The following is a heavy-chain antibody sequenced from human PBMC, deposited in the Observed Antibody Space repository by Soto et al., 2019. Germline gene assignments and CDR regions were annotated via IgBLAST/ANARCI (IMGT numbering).Heavy chain of an antibody. V-gene: IGHV3-7*05. CDR2: IKEDGNEK. CDR1: GLSFSQCW. J-gene: IGHJ4*02. CDR3: GRPRGDY. Sequence: GGSLRLSCAASGLSFSQCWMAWVRQAPGKGLEWVAIIKEDGNEKYYVGSVKGRFTISRDNARNTLYLQMNSLRAEDTAFYYCGRPRGDYWGQGTLVTVSS.